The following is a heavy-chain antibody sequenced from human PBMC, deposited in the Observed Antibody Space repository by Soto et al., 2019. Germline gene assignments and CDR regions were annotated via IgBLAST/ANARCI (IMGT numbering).Heavy chain of an antibody. V-gene: IGHV3-30*18. CDR2: ISYDGSNK. Sequence: GGSLRLSCAASGFTFSSYGMHWVRQAPGKGLEWVAVISYDGSNKYYADSVKGRFTISRDNSKNTLYLQMNSLRAEDTAVYYCAKDSHLYGYQCPADYWGQGTLVTVPS. J-gene: IGHJ4*02. CDR3: AKDSHLYGYQCPADY. CDR1: GFTFSSYG. D-gene: IGHD5-18*01.